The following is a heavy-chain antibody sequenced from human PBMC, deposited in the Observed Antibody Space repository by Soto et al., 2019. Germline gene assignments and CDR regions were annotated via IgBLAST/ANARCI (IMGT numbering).Heavy chain of an antibody. CDR1: GGTFSSYA. CDR2: IIPIFGTA. Sequence: QVQLVQSGAEMKKPGSSVTVSCKASGGTFSSYAISWVRQAPGQGLERMGGIIPIFGTANYAQKFQGRVTITADESTSAADMELSSMRSEDTDVDDCAREGGYNRAFDIWFQGTMGTVS. D-gene: IGHD1-26*01. CDR3: AREGGYNRAFDI. V-gene: IGHV1-69*01. J-gene: IGHJ3*02.